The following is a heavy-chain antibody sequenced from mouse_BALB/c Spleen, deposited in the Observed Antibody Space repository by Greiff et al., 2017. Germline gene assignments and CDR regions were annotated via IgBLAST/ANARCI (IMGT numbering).Heavy chain of an antibody. J-gene: IGHJ4*01. CDR3: TRVYYYGSSYEGYAMDY. V-gene: IGHV1S22*01. CDR2: IYPGSGST. Sequence: LQQPGSELVRPGASVKLSCKASGYTFTSYWMHWVKQRPGQGLEWIGNIYPGSGSTNYDEKFKSKATLTVDTSSSTAYMQLSSLTSEDSAVYYCTRVYYYGSSYEGYAMDYWGQGTSVTVSS. D-gene: IGHD1-1*01. CDR1: GYTFTSYW.